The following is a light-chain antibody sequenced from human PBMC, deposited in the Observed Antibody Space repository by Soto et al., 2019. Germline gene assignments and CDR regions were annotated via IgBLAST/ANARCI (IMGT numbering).Light chain of an antibody. Sequence: EIVLTQSPGTLSLSPGERATLSCRASQSVSSSYLAWYQQKPGQAPRLLIYGASSRATGIPDRFSGSGSGRDFTLTISRLEPEDFVVYYCQQYGSSPITFGQGTRLENK. J-gene: IGKJ5*01. CDR3: QQYGSSPIT. V-gene: IGKV3-20*01. CDR2: GAS. CDR1: QSVSSSY.